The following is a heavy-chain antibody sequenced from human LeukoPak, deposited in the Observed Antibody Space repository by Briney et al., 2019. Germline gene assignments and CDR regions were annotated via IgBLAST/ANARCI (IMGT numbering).Heavy chain of an antibody. CDR2: INHSGRT. D-gene: IGHD4-17*01. J-gene: IGHJ4*02. CDR1: GGSFSGYY. V-gene: IGHV4-34*01. Sequence: KSSETLSLTCAVYGGSFSGYYWSWIRQPPGKGLEWIGEINHSGRTNYNPSLKSRVTISVDTSRNQFSLKLSSVTAADTAVYYCARPYYGDYMNEDYWGQGSLVTVSS. CDR3: ARPYYGDYMNEDY.